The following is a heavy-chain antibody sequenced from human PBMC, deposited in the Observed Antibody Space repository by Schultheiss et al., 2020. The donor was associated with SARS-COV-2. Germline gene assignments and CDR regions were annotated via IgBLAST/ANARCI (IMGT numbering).Heavy chain of an antibody. V-gene: IGHV3-9*01. CDR3: AKHWERWLQFSSYYYYGMDV. CDR2: ISWNSGSI. J-gene: IGHJ6*02. D-gene: IGHD5-24*01. Sequence: GGSLRLSCAASGFTFDDYAMHWVRQAPGKGLEWVSGISWNSGSIGYADSVKGRFTISRDNSKNTLYLQMNSLRAEDTAVYYCAKHWERWLQFSSYYYYGMDVLGQGTTVTVSS. CDR1: GFTFDDYA.